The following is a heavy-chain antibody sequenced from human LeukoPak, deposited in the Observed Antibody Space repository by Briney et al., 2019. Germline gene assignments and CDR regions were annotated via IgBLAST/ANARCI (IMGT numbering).Heavy chain of an antibody. V-gene: IGHV1-46*01. CDR1: GCTFTRHY. CDR2: INPSGGST. CDR3: ASWGGEAKHGLWSGPFDY. D-gene: IGHD3-3*01. J-gene: IGHJ4*02. Sequence: GASVKVSCKASGCTFTRHYVHWVRQAPGQGPEWLGIINPSGGSTNYAQKVQGRVTMTRDTSTSTVYMELSSLRSEDTAMYYCASWGGEAKHGLWSGPFDYWGQGTLVIVSS.